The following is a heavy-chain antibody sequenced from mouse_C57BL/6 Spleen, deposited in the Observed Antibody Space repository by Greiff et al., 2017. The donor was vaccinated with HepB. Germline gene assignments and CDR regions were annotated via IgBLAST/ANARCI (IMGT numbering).Heavy chain of an antibody. Sequence: VQLQQSGAELVKPGASVKISCKASGYTFTDYYINWVKQRPGQGLEWIGKIGPGSGSTYYNEKFKGKATLTADKSSSTAYMQLSSLTSEESAVYFWERGGTTVVATRLYFDYWGQGTTLTVSS. D-gene: IGHD1-1*01. CDR1: GYTFTDYY. CDR3: ERGGTTVVATRLYFDY. V-gene: IGHV1-77*01. CDR2: IGPGSGST. J-gene: IGHJ2*01.